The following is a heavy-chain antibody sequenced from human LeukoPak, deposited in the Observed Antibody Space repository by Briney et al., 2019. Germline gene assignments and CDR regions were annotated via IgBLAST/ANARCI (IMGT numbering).Heavy chain of an antibody. CDR2: IYSGGST. Sequence: GGSLRLSCAASGFTVSSNYMSWVRQAPGKGLEWVSVIYSGGSTYYADSVKGRFTISRDNSKNTLYLQMNSLRAEDTAVYYCARGVYYYDSSGYYGIGYYFDYWGQGTLVTVSS. CDR1: GFTVSSNY. CDR3: ARGVYYYDSSGYYGIGYYFDY. D-gene: IGHD3-22*01. J-gene: IGHJ4*02. V-gene: IGHV3-66*01.